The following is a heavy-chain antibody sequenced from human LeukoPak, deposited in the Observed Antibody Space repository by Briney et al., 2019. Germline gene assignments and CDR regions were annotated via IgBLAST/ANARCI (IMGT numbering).Heavy chain of an antibody. V-gene: IGHV4-59*11. D-gene: IGHD5-24*01. J-gene: IGHJ3*02. CDR2: IYYSGST. CDR1: GGSISSHY. CDR3: ARGEMATIEDAFDI. Sequence: PSETLSLTCTVSGGSISSHYWSWIRQSPGKGLEWIGYIYYSGSTNYNPSLKSRVTISVDTSKNQFSLKLSSVTAADTAVYYCARGEMATIEDAFDIWGQGTMVTVSP.